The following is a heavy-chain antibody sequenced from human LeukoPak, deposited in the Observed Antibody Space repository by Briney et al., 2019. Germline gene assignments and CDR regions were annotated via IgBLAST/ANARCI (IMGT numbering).Heavy chain of an antibody. V-gene: IGHV1-2*04. CDR3: ARGSSGRGDWFDP. CDR2: INPNSGGT. J-gene: IGHJ5*02. Sequence: ASVKVSCKASGYTFTGYYMHWVRQAPGQGLEWLGWINPNSGGTNYAQKFQGWVTMTRDTSISTAYMELSRLRSDDTAVYYCARGSSGRGDWFDPWGQGTLVTVSS. CDR1: GYTFTGYY.